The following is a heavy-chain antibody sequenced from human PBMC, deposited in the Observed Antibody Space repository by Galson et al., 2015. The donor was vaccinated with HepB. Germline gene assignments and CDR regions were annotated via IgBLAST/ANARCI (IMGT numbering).Heavy chain of an antibody. CDR3: ARVGSGSYFWLERGGAFDY. CDR2: ISYDGSNK. CDR1: GFTFSSYA. V-gene: IGHV3-30-3*01. J-gene: IGHJ4*02. D-gene: IGHD1-26*01. Sequence: SLRLSCAASGFTFSSYAMHWVRQAPGKGLEWVAVISYDGSNKYYADSVKGRFTISRDNSKNTLYLQMNSLRAEDTAVYYCARVGSGSYFWLERGGAFDYWGQGTLVTVSS.